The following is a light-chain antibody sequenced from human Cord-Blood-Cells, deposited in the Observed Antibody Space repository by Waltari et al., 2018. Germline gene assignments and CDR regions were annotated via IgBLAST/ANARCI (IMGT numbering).Light chain of an antibody. CDR2: DVS. Sequence: QSALTHPASVSGSPGQSITIACTGTSSDVGGYNYVSWYQQHPGKAPKLMIYDVSNRPSGVSNRFSGSKSGNTASLTISGIQAEDDADYNCSSYTSSSTVVFGGGTKLTVL. CDR3: SSYTSSSTVV. V-gene: IGLV2-14*01. CDR1: SSDVGGYNY. J-gene: IGLJ2*01.